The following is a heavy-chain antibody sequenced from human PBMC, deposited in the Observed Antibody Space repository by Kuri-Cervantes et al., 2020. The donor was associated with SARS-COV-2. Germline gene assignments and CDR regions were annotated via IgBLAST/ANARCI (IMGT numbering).Heavy chain of an antibody. CDR2: INTNTGNP. J-gene: IGHJ6*02. CDR3: AGAQGEGSYYYYGMDV. CDR1: GYTFTSYA. Sequence: ASVKVSCKASGYTFTSYAMNWVRQAPGQGLEWMGWINTNTGNPTYAQGFTGRFVFTLDTSVSTAYLQISSLKAEDTAVYYCAGAQGEGSYYYYGMDVWGQGTTVTVSS. V-gene: IGHV7-4-1*02. D-gene: IGHD2-21*01.